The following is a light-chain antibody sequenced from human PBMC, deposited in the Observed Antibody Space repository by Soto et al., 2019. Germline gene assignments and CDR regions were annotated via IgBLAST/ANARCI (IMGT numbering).Light chain of an antibody. CDR1: SSDVGGYNH. V-gene: IGLV2-14*03. CDR3: SSYTNKGTLL. Sequence: QSALTQPASVSGSPGQSITISCTGTSSDVGGYNHVSWYQQHPGKAPQLIIYDVTVRPSGISPRFSGSKSDNTASLAVSGLQPEDEADYYCSSYTNKGTLLFGAGTKLTVL. J-gene: IGLJ3*02. CDR2: DVT.